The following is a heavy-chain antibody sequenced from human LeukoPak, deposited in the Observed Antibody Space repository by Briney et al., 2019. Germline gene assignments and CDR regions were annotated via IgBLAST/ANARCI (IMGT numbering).Heavy chain of an antibody. D-gene: IGHD3-3*01. CDR3: ASIDFWSDY. CDR1: GGSFSGYY. CDR2: INHSGST. Sequence: SETLSLTCAVYGGSFSGYYWSWIRQPPGKGLEWTGEINHSGSTSYNPSLKSRVTMSVDTSKNQFSLKLSSVTAADTAVYYCASIDFWSDYWGQGTLVTVSS. J-gene: IGHJ4*02. V-gene: IGHV4-34*01.